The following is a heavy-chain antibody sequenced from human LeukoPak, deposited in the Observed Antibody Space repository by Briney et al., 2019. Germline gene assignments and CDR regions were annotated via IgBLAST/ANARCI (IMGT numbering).Heavy chain of an antibody. CDR3: ARDPGDGFDY. CDR2: TNPSGGST. CDR1: GYTFTSYY. J-gene: IGHJ4*02. Sequence: EASVKVSCKASGYTFTSYYIHWVRQAPGQGLEWMGITNPSGGSTSSAQKSQGKATMTRDTSTSTVYMKLRSLKSEDTATEYCARDPGDGFDYWGQGTLVTVSS. D-gene: IGHD1-26*01. V-gene: IGHV1-46*01.